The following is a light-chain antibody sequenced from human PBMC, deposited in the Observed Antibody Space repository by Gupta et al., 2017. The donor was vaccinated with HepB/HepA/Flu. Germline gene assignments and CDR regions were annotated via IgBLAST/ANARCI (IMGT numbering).Light chain of an antibody. CDR3: NSYTSSSTYV. CDR1: SSDVGGYNY. V-gene: IGLV2-14*01. J-gene: IGLJ3*02. CDR2: DVS. Sequence: QSALTQPASVSGSPGQSITISCTGTSSDVGGYNYVSWYQQHPAKTHLLMIYDVSNRPAAVASRFSGSESGNTASLTISVLEEEDAADYYCNSYTSSSTYVFGGGTKLTVL.